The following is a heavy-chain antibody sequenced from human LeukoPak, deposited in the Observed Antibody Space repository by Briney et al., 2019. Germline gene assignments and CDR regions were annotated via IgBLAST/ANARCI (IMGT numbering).Heavy chain of an antibody. D-gene: IGHD5-12*01. V-gene: IGHV3-73*01. CDR2: IRSKANSYAT. Sequence: GGSLRLSCAASGFTFSGSAIHWVRQASGKGLEWLGRIRSKANSYATTYGASVEGRFTISRDNAKNSLYLQMNSLRAEDTAVYYCARVQKSRKSVASAVDCWGQGTVVIVSS. J-gene: IGHJ4*02. CDR3: ARVQKSRKSVASAVDC. CDR1: GFTFSGSA.